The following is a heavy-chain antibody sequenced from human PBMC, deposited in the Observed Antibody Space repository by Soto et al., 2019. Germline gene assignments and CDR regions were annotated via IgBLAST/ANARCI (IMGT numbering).Heavy chain of an antibody. CDR2: ISAYSGNDGNI. D-gene: IGHD7-27*01. CDR1: GYTFTNYG. CDR3: PRGDGPLTLDS. V-gene: IGHV1-18*01. J-gene: IGHJ4*02. Sequence: QVQLVQSGGEVKKPGASVKVSCKASGYTFTNYGITWVRQAPGQGLEWMGWISAYSGNDGNINYAKNSRGEFTMSTDTSTSTAYRDLRSREPADPPVYFWPRGDGPLTLDSWGREPWSPSPQ.